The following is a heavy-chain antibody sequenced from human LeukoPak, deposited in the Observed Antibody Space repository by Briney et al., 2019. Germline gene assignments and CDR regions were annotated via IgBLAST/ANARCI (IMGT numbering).Heavy chain of an antibody. CDR1: GFTFRNYG. D-gene: IGHD3-10*01. J-gene: IGHJ4*02. CDR2: IWYDGSNM. V-gene: IGHV3-33*06. Sequence: GGSLRLSCAASGFTFRNYGMHWVRQAPGKGLEWVALIWYDGSNMYYADSEKGRFTISRDNSENTLYLQMNSLRAEDTAVYYCAKDYFASGSYFDYWGQGTLVTVSS. CDR3: AKDYFASGSYFDY.